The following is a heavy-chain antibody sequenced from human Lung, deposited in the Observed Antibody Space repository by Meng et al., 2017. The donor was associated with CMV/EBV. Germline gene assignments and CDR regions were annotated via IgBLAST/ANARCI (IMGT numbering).Heavy chain of an antibody. V-gene: IGHV1-2*02. CDR3: ARVSRGIMWNLFKDF. D-gene: IGHD1-7*01. J-gene: IGHJ4*02. Sequence: ASVKVSXKGSGYTFSDYHIHWVRQAPGQGLEWMGWIKPKTGDTKYGPKFQGRVTMTRDTAITTAYMEVSRLTPDDTAVYFCARVSRGIMWNLFKDFWRQGTLVTVSS. CDR2: IKPKTGDT. CDR1: GYTFSDYH.